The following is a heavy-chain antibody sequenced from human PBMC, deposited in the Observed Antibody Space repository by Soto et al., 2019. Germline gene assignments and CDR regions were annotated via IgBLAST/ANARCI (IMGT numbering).Heavy chain of an antibody. V-gene: IGHV1-69*06. CDR3: ARGWYYYDSSGYAFDY. Sequence: ASVEVSCKASGDTFSSYSISWVREAPGQGLEWMGGIIPIFGTANYAQKFKGRVTITADKSTSTAYMELISLRSEDTAMYYCARGWYYYDSSGYAFDYWGQGTQVTVSS. D-gene: IGHD3-22*01. CDR1: GDTFSSYS. J-gene: IGHJ4*02. CDR2: IIPIFGTA.